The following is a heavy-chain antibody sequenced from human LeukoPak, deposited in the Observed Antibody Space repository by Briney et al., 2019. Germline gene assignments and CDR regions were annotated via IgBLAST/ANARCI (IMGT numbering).Heavy chain of an antibody. V-gene: IGHV1-69*05. CDR2: IIPIFGTA. J-gene: IGHJ6*03. D-gene: IGHD3-10*01. CDR1: GGTFSSYA. CDR3: ARSRGTYTLSYNYYYMDV. Sequence: GASVKVSCKASGGTFSSYAISWVRQAPGQGLEWMGGIIPIFGTANYAQKFQGRVTITTDESTSTAYMELSSLRSEDTAVYYCARSRGTYTLSYNYYYMDVWGKGTTVTVSS.